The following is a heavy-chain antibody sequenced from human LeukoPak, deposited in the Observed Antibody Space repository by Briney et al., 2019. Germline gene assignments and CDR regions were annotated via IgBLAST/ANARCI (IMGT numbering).Heavy chain of an antibody. CDR3: ARGLTGSLTDYSTP. CDR2: MNPNSGNT. V-gene: IGHV1-8*02. J-gene: IGHJ5*02. Sequence: GASVKVSCKASGYTFTSYYMHWVRQATGQGLEWMGWMNPNSGNTDYAQKFQGRLGMTRNTSISTAYMELSSLRSEDTAVYYCARGLTGSLTDYSTPWGQGTLVTVSS. CDR1: GYTFTSYY. D-gene: IGHD3-9*01.